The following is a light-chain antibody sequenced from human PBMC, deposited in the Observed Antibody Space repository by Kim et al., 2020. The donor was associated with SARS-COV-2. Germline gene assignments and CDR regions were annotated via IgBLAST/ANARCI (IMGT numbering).Light chain of an antibody. V-gene: IGKV3-11*01. Sequence: EIVLTQSPATLSLSPGERATLSCRASQSVSSYLAWYQQKPGQAPRLLIYDASNRATGIPARFSGSGSGTDFTLTISSLEPEDFAVYYCQRRISGPLITFGQGTRLEIK. CDR1: QSVSSY. CDR2: DAS. CDR3: QRRISGPLIT. J-gene: IGKJ5*01.